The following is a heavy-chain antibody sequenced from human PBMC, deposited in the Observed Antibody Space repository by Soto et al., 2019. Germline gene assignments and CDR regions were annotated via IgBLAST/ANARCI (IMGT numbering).Heavy chain of an antibody. CDR2: ISTTSSYR. J-gene: IGHJ3*02. Sequence: PGGSLRLSCEASGFTFNSYLIQWVRQAPGKGLEWVSSISTTSSYRTYADSVRGRFTISKDNAKKSVYLQMNSLRAEDTAVYYCARGLLGRGAFDIWGQGTMVTVSS. V-gene: IGHV3-21*01. CDR1: GFTFNSYL. CDR3: ARGLLGRGAFDI. D-gene: IGHD3-3*02.